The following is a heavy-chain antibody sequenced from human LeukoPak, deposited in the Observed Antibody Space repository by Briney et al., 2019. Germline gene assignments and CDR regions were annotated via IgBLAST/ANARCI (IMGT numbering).Heavy chain of an antibody. CDR1: GFTFSSYS. J-gene: IGHJ4*02. CDR2: IKEDGSEK. CDR3: ARDRWGYSYGGD. D-gene: IGHD5-18*01. Sequence: LPGGSLRLSCAASGFTFSSYSMNWVRQAPGKGLEWVANIKEDGSEKYYVDSVKGRFTISRDNAKNSLYLQMNSLRAEDTAVYYCARDRWGYSYGGDWGQGTLVTVSS. V-gene: IGHV3-7*01.